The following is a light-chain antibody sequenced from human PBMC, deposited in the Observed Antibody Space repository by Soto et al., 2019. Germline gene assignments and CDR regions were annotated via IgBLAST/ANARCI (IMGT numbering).Light chain of an antibody. CDR3: QQFHSFSRT. CDR1: QTISSW. CDR2: KAS. V-gene: IGKV1-5*03. Sequence: DIQMTQSRSTLSGSVGDRVTITCRASQTISSWLAWYQQKPGKAPKLLIYKASTLKSGVPSRFSGSGSGTEFTLTISSLQPEDFATYYCQQFHSFSRTFGQGTKVDIK. J-gene: IGKJ1*01.